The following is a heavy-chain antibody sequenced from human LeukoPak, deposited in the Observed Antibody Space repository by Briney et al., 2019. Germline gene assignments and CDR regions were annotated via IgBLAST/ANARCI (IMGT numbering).Heavy chain of an antibody. D-gene: IGHD5-12*01. J-gene: IGHJ4*02. CDR2: ITYDGSNE. CDR1: GFNFNNYA. Sequence: GGSLRLSCAASGFNFNNYAMHWVRQAPGKGLEWVALITYDGSNEYYADSVKGRFTISRDNSKSTLYLQMDSLRAEDTAVYYCAKCGNSGCHLIDYWGQGTLVTVSS. V-gene: IGHV3-30*04. CDR3: AKCGNSGCHLIDY.